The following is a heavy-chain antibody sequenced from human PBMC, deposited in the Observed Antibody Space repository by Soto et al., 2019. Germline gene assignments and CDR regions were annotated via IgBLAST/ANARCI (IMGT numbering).Heavy chain of an antibody. CDR2: ISGSGGST. D-gene: IGHD3-3*01. CDR3: AKDITIFGVVFHYYYGMDV. CDR1: GFTFSRYA. V-gene: IGHV3-23*01. Sequence: EVQLLESGGGLVQPGGSLRLSCTASGFTFSRYAMSWVRQAPGKGLEWVSAISGSGGSTYYADSVKGRFTISRDNSKNTLYLQMNRLRAEDTAVYYCAKDITIFGVVFHYYYGMDVWGQGTTVTVSS. J-gene: IGHJ6*02.